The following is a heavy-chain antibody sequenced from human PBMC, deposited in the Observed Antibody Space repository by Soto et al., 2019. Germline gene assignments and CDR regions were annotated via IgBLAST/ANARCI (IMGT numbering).Heavy chain of an antibody. CDR1: GASMNSGAYY. V-gene: IGHV4-31*03. Sequence: QVQLQESGPGLVKPSQTLSLTCTVSGASMNSGAYYWSWVRQPPGKGLEWIGYIYHTGRTYNNPSLMSRVTMSRDTSKNQFSLKLNSVSAADTAVYYCARVSATGTRWFDPWGQGTLVTVSS. CDR3: ARVSATGTRWFDP. CDR2: IYHTGRT. D-gene: IGHD6-13*01. J-gene: IGHJ5*02.